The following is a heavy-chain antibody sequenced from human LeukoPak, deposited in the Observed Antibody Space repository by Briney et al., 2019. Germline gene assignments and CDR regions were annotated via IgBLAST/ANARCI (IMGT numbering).Heavy chain of an antibody. CDR2: ISSSSSYI. Sequence: GGSLRLSCAASGFTFSSYSMNWVRQAPGKGLEWVSSISSSSSYIYYADSVKGRFTISRDNAKNSLYLQMNSLRAEDTAVYYCARAPGGGGYLGYYFDYWGQGTLVTVSP. CDR1: GFTFSSYS. CDR3: ARAPGGGGYLGYYFDY. V-gene: IGHV3-21*01. J-gene: IGHJ4*02. D-gene: IGHD1-26*01.